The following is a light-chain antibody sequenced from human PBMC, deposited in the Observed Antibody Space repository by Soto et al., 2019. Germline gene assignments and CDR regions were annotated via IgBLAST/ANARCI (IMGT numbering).Light chain of an antibody. CDR2: GAS. CDR3: QQYGSSGT. J-gene: IGKJ1*01. V-gene: IGKV3-20*01. Sequence: EIPLTQSPGTLSLSPGERATLSCRASQSVSNNYLAWYQQKPGQAPRLLIYGASNRATGIPDRFSGSGSGTDFTLTISRLEPEDFAVYYCQQYGSSGTFGQGTKVDIK. CDR1: QSVSNNY.